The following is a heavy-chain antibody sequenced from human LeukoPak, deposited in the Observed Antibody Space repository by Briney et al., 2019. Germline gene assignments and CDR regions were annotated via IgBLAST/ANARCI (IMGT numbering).Heavy chain of an antibody. Sequence: GGSLRLSCAASGFTFSDYYMSWIRQAPGKGLEWVSYISSSGSTIYYADSVKGRFTISRDNAKNSLYLQMNSLRAEDTAVYYCAAPHSSSLQFGDYWGQGTLVTVSS. CDR2: ISSSGSTI. V-gene: IGHV3-11*04. CDR1: GFTFSDYY. D-gene: IGHD6-13*01. CDR3: AAPHSSSLQFGDY. J-gene: IGHJ4*02.